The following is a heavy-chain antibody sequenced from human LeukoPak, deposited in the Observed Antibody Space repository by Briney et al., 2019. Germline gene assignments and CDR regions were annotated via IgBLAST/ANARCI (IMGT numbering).Heavy chain of an antibody. Sequence: PSQTLSLTCTVSGGSISSGGYYWSWIRQPPGKGLEWIGYIYHSGSTYYNPSLKSRVTISVDRSKNQFSLKLSSVTAADTSVYYCARRPPNSGSYYGPSGLDYWGQGTLVIVSS. CDR1: GGSISSGGYY. CDR2: IYHSGST. D-gene: IGHD1-26*01. V-gene: IGHV4-30-2*01. CDR3: ARRPPNSGSYYGPSGLDY. J-gene: IGHJ4*02.